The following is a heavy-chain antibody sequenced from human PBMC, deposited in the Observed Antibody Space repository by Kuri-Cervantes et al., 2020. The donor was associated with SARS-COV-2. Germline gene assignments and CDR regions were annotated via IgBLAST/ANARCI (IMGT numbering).Heavy chain of an antibody. Sequence: SVKVSCKASGGTFSSYAVSWVRQAPGQGLEWMGGIIPILGTPNYAQKFQGRVTITADESTSTAYMELRSLRSDDTAVYYCARDHPMPPLDYRFFDYWGQGTLVTVSS. D-gene: IGHD4-11*01. CDR2: IIPILGTP. J-gene: IGHJ4*02. CDR1: GGTFSSYA. CDR3: ARDHPMPPLDYRFFDY. V-gene: IGHV1-69*13.